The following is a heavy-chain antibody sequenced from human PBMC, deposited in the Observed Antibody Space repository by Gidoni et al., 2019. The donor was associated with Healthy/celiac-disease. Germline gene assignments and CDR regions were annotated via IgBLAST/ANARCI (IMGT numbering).Heavy chain of an antibody. D-gene: IGHD6-13*01. CDR2: IWYDGSNK. CDR1: GFTFSRYG. J-gene: IGHJ4*02. CDR3: ARRGIAAAGYFDY. V-gene: IGHV3-33*01. Sequence: QVQLVESGGGVVQPGRALRLSCAAAGFTFSRYGMHWVRQAPGKVLELVAVIWYDGSNKYYADSVKGRFTISRDNSKNTLYLQMNSLRAEDTAVYCCARRGIAAAGYFDYWGQGTLVTVSS.